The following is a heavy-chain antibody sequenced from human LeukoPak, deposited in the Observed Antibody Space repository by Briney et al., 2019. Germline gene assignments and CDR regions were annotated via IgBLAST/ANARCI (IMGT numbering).Heavy chain of an antibody. CDR2: ISSSGATT. CDR3: AGRTVVPGTLEF. J-gene: IGHJ4*01. Sequence: GGSLRLSCAASGITFGSSSMSWVRQAPGKGLEWVAGISSSGATTYYADSLKGRFTISRDNSKNTLYLQMNSLRAEDTAVYCCAGRTVVPGTLEFWGQGILVTVSS. D-gene: IGHD6-19*01. V-gene: IGHV3-23*01. CDR1: GITFGSSS.